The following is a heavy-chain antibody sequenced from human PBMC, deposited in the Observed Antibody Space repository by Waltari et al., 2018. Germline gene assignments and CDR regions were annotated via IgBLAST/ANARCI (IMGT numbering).Heavy chain of an antibody. J-gene: IGHJ4*02. Sequence: QVQLVESGGGAVQPGRSLRLSRAALGFTFRSYGMHWVRQAPGKGLEWVAVTWYDGNDEYYAESVRGRFTISRDNSKSMLFLQMNSLRVEDTALYYCARGTIVQPPDYWGQGTLVTVSS. CDR1: GFTFRSYG. CDR2: TWYDGNDE. CDR3: ARGTIVQPPDY. D-gene: IGHD1-26*01. V-gene: IGHV3-33*01.